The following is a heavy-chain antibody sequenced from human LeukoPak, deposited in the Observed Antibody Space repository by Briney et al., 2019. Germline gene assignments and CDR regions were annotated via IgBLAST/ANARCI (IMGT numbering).Heavy chain of an antibody. CDR1: GGSISSYY. V-gene: IGHV4-4*07. Sequence: SETLSLTCSVSGGSISSYYWSWIRQPAGKGLEWIGRIYTSGSTNYNPSLKSRVTMSVDTSKNQFSLSVSSVTAADAAVYYCARDLNTNWYVSDPWGQGTLVTVSS. CDR2: IYTSGST. D-gene: IGHD1-1*01. J-gene: IGHJ5*02. CDR3: ARDLNTNWYVSDP.